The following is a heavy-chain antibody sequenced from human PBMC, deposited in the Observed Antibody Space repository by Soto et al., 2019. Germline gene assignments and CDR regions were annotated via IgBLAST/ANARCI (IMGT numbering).Heavy chain of an antibody. CDR1: GGSISSGDYY. V-gene: IGHV4-30-4*01. CDR3: AREIAAARVIDY. CDR2: IYYSGST. J-gene: IGHJ4*02. D-gene: IGHD6-13*01. Sequence: SETLSLTCTVSGGSISSGDYYWSWIRQPPGKGLEWIGHIYYSGSTYYNPSLKSRVAISIDTSKNQFSLRLSSVTAADMAVYYCAREIAAARVIDYWGQGTLVTVSS.